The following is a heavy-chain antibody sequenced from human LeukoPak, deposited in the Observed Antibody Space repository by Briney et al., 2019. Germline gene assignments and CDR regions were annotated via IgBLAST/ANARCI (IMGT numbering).Heavy chain of an antibody. CDR1: GYTFTSYG. CDR3: ARDQSSSWYDYFDY. J-gene: IGHJ4*02. CDR2: ISAYNGNT. Sequence: GASVKVSCKASGYTFTSYGISWVRQAPGQGLEWIVWISAYNGNTNYAQKLQGRVTMTTDTSTSTAYMELRSLRSDDTAVYYCARDQSSSWYDYFDYWGQGTLVTVSS. V-gene: IGHV1-18*01. D-gene: IGHD6-13*01.